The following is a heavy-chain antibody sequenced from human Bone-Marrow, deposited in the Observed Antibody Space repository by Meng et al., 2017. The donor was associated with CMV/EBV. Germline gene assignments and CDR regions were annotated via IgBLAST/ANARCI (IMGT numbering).Heavy chain of an antibody. CDR1: GGSISSYY. CDR2: IYYSGST. CDR3: ARLFYDFWSGYVDAFDI. V-gene: IGHV4-39*07. J-gene: IGHJ3*02. D-gene: IGHD3-3*01. Sequence: SETLSLTCTVSGGSISSYYWSWIRQPPGKGLEWIGSIYYSGSTYYNPSLKSRVTISVDTSKNQFSLKLSSVTAADTAVYYCARLFYDFWSGYVDAFDIWGQGTMVTVSS.